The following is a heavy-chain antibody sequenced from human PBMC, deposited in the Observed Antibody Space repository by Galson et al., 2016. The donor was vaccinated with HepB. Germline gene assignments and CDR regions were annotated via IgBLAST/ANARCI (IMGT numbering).Heavy chain of an antibody. J-gene: IGHJ4*02. CDR3: ARGSDYYDRSGFLLYFDY. V-gene: IGHV3-7*05. D-gene: IGHD3-22*01. CDR2: IKEDGSER. Sequence: SLRLSCAASGFTFRDYWMTWVRQAPGKGLEWVANIKEDGSERHYGDSVKGRFTVSRDNARNSLLLHMNSLKVEDTAVYYCARGSDYYDRSGFLLYFDYWGQGTLVAVSS. CDR1: GFTFRDYW.